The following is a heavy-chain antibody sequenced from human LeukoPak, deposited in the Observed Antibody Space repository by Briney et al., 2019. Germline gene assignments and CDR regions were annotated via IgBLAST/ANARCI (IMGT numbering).Heavy chain of an antibody. CDR3: ARDPLRRLCLYFDCGGYFDY. Sequence: PGGSLRLSCAASGFTFSSYWMTWVRQAPGKGLEWVANIKQDGSEKYYVDSVKGRFTISRDNAKNSLYLQMNSLRAEDTAVYYCARDPLRRLCLYFDCGGYFDYWGQGTLVTVSS. V-gene: IGHV3-7*01. D-gene: IGHD3-9*01. J-gene: IGHJ4*02. CDR1: GFTFSSYW. CDR2: IKQDGSEK.